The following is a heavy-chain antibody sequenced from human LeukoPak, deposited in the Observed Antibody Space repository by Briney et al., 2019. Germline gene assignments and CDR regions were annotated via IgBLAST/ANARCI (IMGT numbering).Heavy chain of an antibody. CDR3: ARDRDDGGFEY. J-gene: IGHJ4*02. CDR2: VKQDGSVK. D-gene: IGHD4-23*01. Sequence: GGSLRLSCAASGFSFSNYWMSWVRQAPEKGLEWVANVKQDGSVKQYMDSMKGRITISRDNAKKSLYLQMNSLRAEYTAVYYCARDRDDGGFEYWGQGTLVTVSS. CDR1: GFSFSNYW. V-gene: IGHV3-7*01.